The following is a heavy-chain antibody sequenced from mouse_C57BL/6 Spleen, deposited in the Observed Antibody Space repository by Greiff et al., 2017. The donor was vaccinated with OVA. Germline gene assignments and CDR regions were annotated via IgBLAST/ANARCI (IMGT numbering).Heavy chain of an antibody. CDR3: ARETTVVDL. Sequence: EVQGVESGGGLVKPGGSLKLSCAASGFTFSSYAMSWVRQTPEKRLEWVATISDGGSYTYYPDNVKGRFTISRDNAKNNLYLQMSHLKSEDTAMYYCARETTVVDLWGQGTLVTVSA. V-gene: IGHV5-4*01. CDR2: ISDGGSYT. CDR1: GFTFSSYA. J-gene: IGHJ3*01. D-gene: IGHD1-1*01.